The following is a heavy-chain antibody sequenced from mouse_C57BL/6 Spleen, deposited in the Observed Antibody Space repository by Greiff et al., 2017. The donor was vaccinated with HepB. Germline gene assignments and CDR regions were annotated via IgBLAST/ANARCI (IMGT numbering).Heavy chain of an antibody. J-gene: IGHJ4*01. CDR3: ARSPGGIYDGYFYAMDY. V-gene: IGHV1-69*01. Sequence: QVQLQQPGAELVMPGASVKLSCKASGYTFTSYWMHWVKQRPGQGLEWIGEIDPSDSYTNYNQKFKGKSTLTVDKSSSTAYMQLSSLTSEDSAVYYCARSPGGIYDGYFYAMDYWGQGTSVTVSS. CDR1: GYTFTSYW. D-gene: IGHD2-3*01. CDR2: IDPSDSYT.